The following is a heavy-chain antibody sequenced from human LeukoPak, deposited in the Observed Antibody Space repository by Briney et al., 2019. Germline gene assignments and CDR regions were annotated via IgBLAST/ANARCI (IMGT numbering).Heavy chain of an antibody. V-gene: IGHV3-48*03. CDR2: ISSSGSTI. Sequence: GGSLRLSCAASGFTFSSYEMNWVRQAPGKGLEWVSYISSSGSTIYYADSVKGRFTISRDNAKNSLYLQMNSLRAEDTAVYYCARDVLYGDYGWCDPWGQGTLVTVSS. CDR3: ARDVLYGDYGWCDP. J-gene: IGHJ5*02. CDR1: GFTFSSYE. D-gene: IGHD4-17*01.